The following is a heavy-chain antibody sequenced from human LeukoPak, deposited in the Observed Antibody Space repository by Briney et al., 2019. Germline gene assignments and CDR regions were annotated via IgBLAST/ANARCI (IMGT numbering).Heavy chain of an antibody. CDR1: GGSFSGYY. J-gene: IGHJ4*02. CDR2: INHSGST. Sequence: SETLSLTCAVYGGSFSGYYWSRIRQPPGKGLEWIGEINHSGSTNYNPSLKSRVTISVDTSKNQFSLKLSSVTAADTAVYYCARGTSNYDYIWGSLKYYFDYWGQGTLVTVSS. V-gene: IGHV4-34*01. D-gene: IGHD3-16*01. CDR3: ARGTSNYDYIWGSLKYYFDY.